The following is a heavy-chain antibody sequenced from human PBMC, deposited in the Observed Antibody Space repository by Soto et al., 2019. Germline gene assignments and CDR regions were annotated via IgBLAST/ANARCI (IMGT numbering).Heavy chain of an antibody. D-gene: IGHD3-16*02. V-gene: IGHV1-24*01. J-gene: IGHJ5*01. CDR3: ATENAYLHLGELSFDC. CDR2: FDPEDGET. CDR1: GYTLTELS. Sequence: ASVKVSCKVSGYTLTELSMHWVRQAPGKGLEWMGGFDPEDGETTYAQKFQGRVTMTEDTSTDTAYMELSSLRSEDTAVYYCATENAYLHLGELSFDCWSQGTLVTVSS.